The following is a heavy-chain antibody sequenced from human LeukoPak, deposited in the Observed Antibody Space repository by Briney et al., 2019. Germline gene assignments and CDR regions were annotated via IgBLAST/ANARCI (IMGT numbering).Heavy chain of an antibody. Sequence: GGSLRLSCAASGFTVSSNYMSWVRQAPGKGLEWVSVIYSGGSTYYADSVKGRFTISRDNSKNTLYLQMNSLRAEDTAVYYCARHGYSSSWYQGWFDPWGQGTLVTVSS. CDR2: IYSGGST. J-gene: IGHJ5*02. V-gene: IGHV3-53*01. CDR3: ARHGYSSSWYQGWFDP. D-gene: IGHD6-13*01. CDR1: GFTVSSNY.